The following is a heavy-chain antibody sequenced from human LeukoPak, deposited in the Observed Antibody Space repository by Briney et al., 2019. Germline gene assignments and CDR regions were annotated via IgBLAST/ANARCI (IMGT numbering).Heavy chain of an antibody. CDR1: GGSFSGYY. Sequence: SETLSLTCAVYGGSFSGYYLSWLRQPPGKGLEWIGEINHSGSTNYNPSLTSRATISVDTSKNQFPLKLSSVTAADTAVYYCARLWRITMVRGVIIKGTFDYWGQGTLDTVSS. V-gene: IGHV4-34*01. CDR2: INHSGST. J-gene: IGHJ4*02. CDR3: ARLWRITMVRGVIIKGTFDY. D-gene: IGHD3-10*01.